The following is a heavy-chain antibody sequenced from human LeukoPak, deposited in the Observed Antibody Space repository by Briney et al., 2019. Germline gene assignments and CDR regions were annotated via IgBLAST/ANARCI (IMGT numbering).Heavy chain of an antibody. Sequence: PGGSLRLSCAASGFTVSSNYMSWVRQAPGKGLEWVSVIYSGGSTYYADSVKGRFTISRDNSKNTLYLQMNSLRAEDTAVYYCARDPFVLWFGELSTWGQGTLVTVSS. CDR2: IYSGGST. D-gene: IGHD3-10*01. CDR1: GFTVSSNY. J-gene: IGHJ5*02. CDR3: ARDPFVLWFGELST. V-gene: IGHV3-53*05.